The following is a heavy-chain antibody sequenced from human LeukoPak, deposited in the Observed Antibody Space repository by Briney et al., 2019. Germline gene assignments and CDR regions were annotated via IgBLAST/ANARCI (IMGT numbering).Heavy chain of an antibody. V-gene: IGHV4-59*01. D-gene: IGHD4-23*01. CDR3: ARGRRNYGGPEPDFDY. CDR1: GGSISSYY. CDR2: IYYSGST. Sequence: PSETLSLTCTVSGGSISSYYWSWIRQPPGKGLEWMGYIYYSGSTNYNPSLKSRVTISVDTSKNQFSLKLSSVTAADTAVYYCARGRRNYGGPEPDFDYWGQGTLVTVSS. J-gene: IGHJ4*02.